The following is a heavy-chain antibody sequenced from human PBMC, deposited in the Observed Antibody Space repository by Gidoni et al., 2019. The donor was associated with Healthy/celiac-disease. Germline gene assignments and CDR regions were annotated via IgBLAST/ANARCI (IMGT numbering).Heavy chain of an antibody. CDR3: AAEVVGATRAFDI. Sequence: QMQLVQSGPEVKKPGTSVQVSCQASAFTFTSSAVQWVRQARGQRLEWIGWIVVGSGNTNYAQKFQERVTITRDMSTSTAYMELSSLRSEDTAVYYCAAEVVGATRAFDIWGQGTMVTVSS. V-gene: IGHV1-58*01. D-gene: IGHD1-26*01. CDR1: AFTFTSSA. J-gene: IGHJ3*02. CDR2: IVVGSGNT.